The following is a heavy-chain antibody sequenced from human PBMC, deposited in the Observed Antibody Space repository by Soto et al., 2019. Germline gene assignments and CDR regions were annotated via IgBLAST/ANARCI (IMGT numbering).Heavy chain of an antibody. J-gene: IGHJ6*02. V-gene: IGHV4-34*01. D-gene: IGHD2-21*02. Sequence: PSETLSLTCAVFGGSFSDYYWSWIRQPPGKGLEWIGEINHSGSTNYNPSLKSRVTISVDTSKNQFSLKLSSVTAADTAVYYCARADYSSSSVVTAIRPPYYYYGMDVWGQGTTVTVSS. CDR1: GGSFSDYY. CDR3: ARADYSSSSVVTAIRPPYYYYGMDV. CDR2: INHSGST.